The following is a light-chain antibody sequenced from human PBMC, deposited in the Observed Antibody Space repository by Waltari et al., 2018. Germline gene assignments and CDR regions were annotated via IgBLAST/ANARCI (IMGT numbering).Light chain of an antibody. CDR3: QLYDGNVVL. CDR1: SDLTVRNKN. Sequence: QPVLTQPPSLSASPGASARLPCTLSSDLTVRNKNIYWYQQKPGSAPRFFLYYYSGSEKQLGPGVPNRVSGSKETSGNTAVLVISGLQFEDEAEYYCQLYDGNVVLFGGGTRLTVL. CDR2: YYSGSEK. J-gene: IGLJ7*01. V-gene: IGLV5-37*01.